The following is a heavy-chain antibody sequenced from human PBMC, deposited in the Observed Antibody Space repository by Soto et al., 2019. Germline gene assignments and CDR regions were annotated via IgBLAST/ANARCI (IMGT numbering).Heavy chain of an antibody. J-gene: IGHJ3*02. CDR3: AKVGRAGWGYYDSSGYYRTHAFDI. CDR2: ISGSGGST. Sequence: GSLRLSCAASGFTFSSYAMSWVRHAPGKGLEWVSAISGSGGSTYYADSVKGRFTISRDNSKNTLYLQMNSLRAEDTAVYYCAKVGRAGWGYYDSSGYYRTHAFDIWGQGTMVTVSS. D-gene: IGHD3-22*01. CDR1: GFTFSSYA. V-gene: IGHV3-23*01.